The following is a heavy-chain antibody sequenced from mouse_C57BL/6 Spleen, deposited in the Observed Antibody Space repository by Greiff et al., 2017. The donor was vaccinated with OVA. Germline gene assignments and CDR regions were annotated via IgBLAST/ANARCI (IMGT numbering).Heavy chain of an antibody. CDR1: GFTFSDYG. Sequence: EVKLMESGGGLVKPGGSLKLSCAASGFTFSDYGMHWVRQAPEKGLEWVAYISSGSSTIYYADTVKGRFTISRDNAKNTLFLQMTSLRSEDTAMYYCARSYGSREGYFDVWGTGTTVTVSS. V-gene: IGHV5-17*01. D-gene: IGHD1-1*01. J-gene: IGHJ1*03. CDR3: ARSYGSREGYFDV. CDR2: ISSGSSTI.